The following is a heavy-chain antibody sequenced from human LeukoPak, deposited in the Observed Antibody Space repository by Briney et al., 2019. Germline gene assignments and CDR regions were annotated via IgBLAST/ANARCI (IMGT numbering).Heavy chain of an antibody. CDR1: GGTFSSYA. J-gene: IGHJ3*02. Sequence: ASVTVSCKASGGTFSSYATSWVRQAPGQGLEWMGRIIPILAIANYAQEFQGRVTITADKSTSTAYMELSSLRSEDTAVYYCARDLPTMATDAFDIWGQGTMVTVS. V-gene: IGHV1-69*04. D-gene: IGHD4-23*01. CDR3: ARDLPTMATDAFDI. CDR2: IIPILAIA.